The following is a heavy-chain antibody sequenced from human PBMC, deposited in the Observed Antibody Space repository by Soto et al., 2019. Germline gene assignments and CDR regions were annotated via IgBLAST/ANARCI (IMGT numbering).Heavy chain of an antibody. CDR3: ARNQRGYYYDSSGGFPFDY. V-gene: IGHV1-69*06. D-gene: IGHD3-22*01. CDR2: IIPIFGTA. J-gene: IGHJ4*02. CDR1: GGTFSSYA. Sequence: ASVKVSCKASGGTFSSYAISWVRQAPGQGLEWMGGIIPIFGTANYAQKFQGRVTITADKSTSTAYMEPSSLRSEDTAVYYCARNQRGYYYDSSGGFPFDYWGQGTLVTVSS.